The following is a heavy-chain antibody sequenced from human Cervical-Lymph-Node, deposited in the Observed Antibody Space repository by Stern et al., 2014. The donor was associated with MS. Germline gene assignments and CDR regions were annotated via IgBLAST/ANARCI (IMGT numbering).Heavy chain of an antibody. V-gene: IGHV5-51*01. J-gene: IGHJ4*02. CDR3: ARQRYFDY. CDR2: IFPGGSDI. CDR1: GYTFTSYW. Sequence: EVQLVESGPEVKRPGESLKISCQASGYTFTSYWIGWVRQMPGKGLEWIAIIFPGGSDIRYSPSFQGQVTLSADKPSSTAYLQWNNLKASDTAIYYCARQRYFDYWGQGTLVTVSS.